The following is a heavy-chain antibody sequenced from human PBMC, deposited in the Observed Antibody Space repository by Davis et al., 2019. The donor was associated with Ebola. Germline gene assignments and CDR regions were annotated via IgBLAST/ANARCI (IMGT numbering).Heavy chain of an antibody. D-gene: IGHD5-12*01. CDR2: IIPIFGTA. CDR1: GGTFSSYA. J-gene: IGHJ4*02. CDR3: ARDQRGYDYGGVFDY. V-gene: IGHV1-69*13. Sequence: SVKVSCKASGGTFSSYAISWVRQAPGQGLEWMGGIIPIFGTANYAQKFQGRVTITADESTSTAYMELSSLRSEDTAVYYCARDQRGYDYGGVFDYWGQGTLVTVSS.